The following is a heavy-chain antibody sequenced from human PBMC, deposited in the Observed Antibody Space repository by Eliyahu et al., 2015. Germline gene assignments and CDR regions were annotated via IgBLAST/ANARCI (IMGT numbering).Heavy chain of an antibody. CDR1: GGPFSGYY. CDR3: ARLLATGPTPHYYMDV. CDR2: INHSGST. V-gene: IGHV4-34*01. D-gene: IGHD1/OR15-1a*01. Sequence: QVQLQQWGAGLLKPSETLSLTCAVYGGPFSGYYWSWIRQPPGKGLEWIGEINHSGSTNYNPSLKSRVTISVDTSKNQFSLKLSSVTAADTAVYYCARLLATGPTPHYYMDVWGKGTTVTVSS. J-gene: IGHJ6*03.